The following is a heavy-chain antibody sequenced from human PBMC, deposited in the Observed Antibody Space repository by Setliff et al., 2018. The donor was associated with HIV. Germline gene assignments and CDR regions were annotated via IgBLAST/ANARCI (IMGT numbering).Heavy chain of an antibody. J-gene: IGHJ5*01. CDR1: GASFSGYY. Sequence: SETLSLTCAVYGASFSGYYWSWIRQPPGKGLEWIGEIYHTGSTNYNPSLKSRVTISVDKSKNQFSLKLSSVTAADTAVYYCARVRLELRQYWFDSWGQGSPVTVSS. CDR3: ARVRLELRQYWFDS. CDR2: IYHTGST. D-gene: IGHD1-7*01. V-gene: IGHV4-34*01.